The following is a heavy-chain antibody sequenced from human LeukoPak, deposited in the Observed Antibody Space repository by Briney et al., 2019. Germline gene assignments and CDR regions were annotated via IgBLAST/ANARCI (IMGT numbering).Heavy chain of an antibody. CDR1: GYTLTELS. CDR2: FDPEDGET. D-gene: IGHD2-2*01. Sequence: ASVKVSCKVSGYTLTELSMHWVRQAPGKGLEWMGGFDPEDGETIYAQKFQGRVTMTEDTSTDTAYMELSSLRSEDTAVYYCARPHCSSTDCHPPEWFDPWGQGTLVTVSS. V-gene: IGHV1-24*01. CDR3: ARPHCSSTDCHPPEWFDP. J-gene: IGHJ5*02.